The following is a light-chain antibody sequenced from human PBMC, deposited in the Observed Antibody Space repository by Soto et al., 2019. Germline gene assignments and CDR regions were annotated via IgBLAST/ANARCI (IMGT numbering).Light chain of an antibody. CDR2: AAS. V-gene: IGKV3-15*01. CDR1: ETISAD. CDR3: QHYHNFPRT. J-gene: IGKJ2*01. Sequence: ISMTQSPPTLSVSPGGRVTLSCEASETISADLAWYHHRPGQAPRLLIYAASTSAPGVPARFSGSRSGTDFTLAIANLQPEDFGLYYCQHYHNFPRTFGQGTKLEIK.